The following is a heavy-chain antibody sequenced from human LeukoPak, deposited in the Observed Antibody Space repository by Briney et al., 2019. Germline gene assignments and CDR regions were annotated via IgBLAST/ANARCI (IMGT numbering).Heavy chain of an antibody. J-gene: IGHJ4*02. CDR1: GFTFSSYA. D-gene: IGHD3-9*01. Sequence: PGGSLRLSCSASGFTFSSYAMHWVRQAPGKGLEYVSAISSNGGSTYYADSVKGRFTISRDNSKNTLYLQMSSLRAEDTAVYYCARDGGLRYFDWLSYYFDYWGQGTLVTVSS. CDR3: ARDGGLRYFDWLSYYFDY. V-gene: IGHV3-64D*06. CDR2: ISSNGGST.